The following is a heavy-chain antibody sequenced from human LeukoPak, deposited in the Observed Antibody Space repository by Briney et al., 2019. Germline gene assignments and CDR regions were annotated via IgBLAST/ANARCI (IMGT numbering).Heavy chain of an antibody. Sequence: GASVKVSCKASGYTFTGYYIQWVRQAPGQGLEWVGLVNPNNGDTKYAQKFQGRVTMTRDTSVSTAYMEVSKLTSDDTAVYYCARDSRVTNGDYWGQGTLVTVSS. CDR3: ARDSRVTNGDY. V-gene: IGHV1-2*02. CDR1: GYTFTGYY. J-gene: IGHJ4*02. D-gene: IGHD3-10*01. CDR2: VNPNNGDT.